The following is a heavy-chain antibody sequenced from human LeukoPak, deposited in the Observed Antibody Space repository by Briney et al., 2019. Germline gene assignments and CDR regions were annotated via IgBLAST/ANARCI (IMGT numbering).Heavy chain of an antibody. CDR1: GYNFVNYD. Sequence: ASVKVSCKASGYNFVNYDINWVRQAPGQGLEWMGWMKAYSDNTGYAQKFQDRVTMTRNAATSTAYMELRDLTFEDTAVYYCARGEGNWFAPWGQGTLVTVSS. J-gene: IGHJ5*02. CDR3: ARGEGNWFAP. V-gene: IGHV1-8*01. CDR2: MKAYSDNT.